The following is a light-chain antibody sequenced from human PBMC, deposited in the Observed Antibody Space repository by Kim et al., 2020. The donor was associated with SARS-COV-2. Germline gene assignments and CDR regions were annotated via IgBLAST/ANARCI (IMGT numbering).Light chain of an antibody. Sequence: LSPGERATLSCRASQSVSSYLAWYQQKPGQALRLLIYDVSSRATGIPARFSGSGSGTDFTLTISSLEPEDFAVYYCQQRSNLITFGQGTRLEIK. J-gene: IGKJ5*01. V-gene: IGKV3-11*01. CDR3: QQRSNLIT. CDR2: DVS. CDR1: QSVSSY.